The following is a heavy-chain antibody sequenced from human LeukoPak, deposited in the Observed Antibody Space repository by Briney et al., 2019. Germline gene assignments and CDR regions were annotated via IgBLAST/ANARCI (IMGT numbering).Heavy chain of an antibody. CDR2: IKQDGNGK. J-gene: IGHJ4*02. V-gene: IGHV3-7*01. Sequence: GRTLSLSRAASGFGLRIQWMGWVRQAPGEGQEHLANIKQDGNGKEYVDSVKGRFTISRDNAKNSVYLEISSLRAEDTAVYSCAKWRWRQSEYEDWGQGTLVTVSS. D-gene: IGHD5-24*01. CDR3: AKWRWRQSEYED. CDR1: GFGLRIQW.